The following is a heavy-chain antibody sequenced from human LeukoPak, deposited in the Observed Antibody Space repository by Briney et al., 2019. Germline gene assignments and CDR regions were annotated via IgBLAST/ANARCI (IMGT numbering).Heavy chain of an antibody. V-gene: IGHV4-39*01. CDR1: GGSISSSSYY. D-gene: IGHD1-26*01. CDR2: IYYSGST. Sequence: SETLSLTCTVSGGSISSSSYYWGWIRQPPGKGLEWIGSIYYSGSTYYNPSLKSRVIISVDTSKNQFSLRLISVTAVDTAVYYCARQGVGATDCWGQGTLVTVSS. CDR3: ARQGVGATDC. J-gene: IGHJ4*02.